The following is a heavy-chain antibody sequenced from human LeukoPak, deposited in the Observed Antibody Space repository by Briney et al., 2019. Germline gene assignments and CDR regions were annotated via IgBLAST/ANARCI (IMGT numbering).Heavy chain of an antibody. V-gene: IGHV3-7*01. CDR2: IKQDGSEK. J-gene: IGHJ4*02. Sequence: GSLRLSCAASGFTFSSYWMSWVRQAPGKGLEWVANIKQDGSEKYYVDSVKGRFTISRDNAKNSLYLQMSSLRAEDTAVYHCARDSSYYDILTGFIAYWGQGTLVTVSS. CDR1: GFTFSSYW. D-gene: IGHD3-9*01. CDR3: ARDSSYYDILTGFIAY.